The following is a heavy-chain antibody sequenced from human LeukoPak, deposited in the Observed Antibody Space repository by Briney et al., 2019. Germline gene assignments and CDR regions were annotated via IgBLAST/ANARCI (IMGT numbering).Heavy chain of an antibody. D-gene: IGHD1-26*01. J-gene: IGHJ4*02. Sequence: SETLSLTCVVYGGSLSGYYWSWIRQPPGKGLEWIGEINHSGSTTYNPSLKSRVTISVDTSKNQFSLKLTSVTAADTAVYYCARVRSGVGPGHWGQGTLVTVSS. CDR3: ARVRSGVGPGH. CDR1: GGSLSGYY. CDR2: INHSGST. V-gene: IGHV4-34*01.